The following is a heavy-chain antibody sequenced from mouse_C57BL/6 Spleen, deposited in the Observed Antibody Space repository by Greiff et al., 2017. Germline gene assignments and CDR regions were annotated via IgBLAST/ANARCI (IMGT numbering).Heavy chain of an antibody. CDR2: IYPGSGNT. CDR3: ARQSY. Sequence: QVQLKQPGAELVRPGASVKLSCKASGYTFTDYYINWVKQRPGQGLEWIARIYPGSGNTYYNEKFKGNATLTAEKSSSTAYMPLSSLTSEDSAVYFGARQSYLGQGTLATVPA. J-gene: IGHJ3*01. V-gene: IGHV1-76*01. CDR1: GYTFTDYY.